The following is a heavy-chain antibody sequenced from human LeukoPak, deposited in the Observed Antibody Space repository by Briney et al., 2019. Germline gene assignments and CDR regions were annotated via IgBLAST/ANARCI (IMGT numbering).Heavy chain of an antibody. CDR1: GFTFSSYS. CDR3: ARDVSDIVLMVCAHIDY. Sequence: GGSLRLSCAASGFTFSSYSMNWVRQAPGKGLEWVSSISSSSSYIYYADSVKGRFTISRDNAKNSLYLQMNSLRAEDTAVYYCARDVSDIVLMVCAHIDYWGQGTLVTVSS. D-gene: IGHD2-8*01. J-gene: IGHJ4*02. V-gene: IGHV3-21*01. CDR2: ISSSSSYI.